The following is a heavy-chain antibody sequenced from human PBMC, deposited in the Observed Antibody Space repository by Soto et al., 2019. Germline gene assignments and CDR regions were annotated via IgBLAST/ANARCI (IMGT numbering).Heavy chain of an antibody. Sequence: GGSLRLSCAASGFTFSSYSMNWVRQAPGKGLEWVSSISSSSSYIYYADSVKGRFTISRDNAKNSLYLQMNSLRAEDTAVYYCASPPNADDYDFGYGDQETLFTVAS. D-gene: IGHD4-17*01. J-gene: IGHJ4*02. CDR2: ISSSSSYI. CDR1: GFTFSSYS. CDR3: ASPPNADDYDFGY. V-gene: IGHV3-21*01.